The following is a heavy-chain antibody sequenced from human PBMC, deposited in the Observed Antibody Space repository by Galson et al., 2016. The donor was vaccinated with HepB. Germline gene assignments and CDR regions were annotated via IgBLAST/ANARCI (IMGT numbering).Heavy chain of an antibody. D-gene: IGHD6-19*01. Sequence: SLRLSCAASGLNFNNYAMTWVRQAPGKGLEWVSSISGSGVSSYLADSVKGRFTISRDNTYNTLSLQMYNLRDEDTARYFCVYSAGWSPFRSWGQGTLVSVSS. CDR3: VYSAGWSPFRS. V-gene: IGHV3-23*01. J-gene: IGHJ5*02. CDR1: GLNFNNYA. CDR2: ISGSGVSS.